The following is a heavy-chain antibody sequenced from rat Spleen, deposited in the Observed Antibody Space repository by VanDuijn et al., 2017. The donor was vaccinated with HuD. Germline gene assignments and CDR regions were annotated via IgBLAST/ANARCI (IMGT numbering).Heavy chain of an antibody. CDR1: GFTFSHYY. CDR2: ISNGGGNT. J-gene: IGHJ2*01. CDR3: ARRHYGYTDYFDY. Sequence: EVQLVESDGGLVQPGRSLKLSCAASGFTFSHYYMAWARQAPTKGLEWVASISNGGGNTYYRDSVKGRFTISRDNTKSTLYLEMDSLRSEDTATYHCARRHYGYTDYFDYWGQGVMVTVSS. V-gene: IGHV5-25*01. D-gene: IGHD1-9*01.